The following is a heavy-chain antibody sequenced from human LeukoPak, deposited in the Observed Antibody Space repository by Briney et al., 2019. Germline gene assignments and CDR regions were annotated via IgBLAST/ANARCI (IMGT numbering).Heavy chain of an antibody. V-gene: IGHV1-18*01. CDR1: GYTFTSYG. CDR2: ISAYNGNT. J-gene: IGHJ4*02. Sequence: ASVKVSCKASGYTFTSYGISWVRQAPGQGLEWMGWISAYNGNTNYAQKLQGRVTMTTDTSTSTAYMELRSLRSDDTAVYYCARFWVVPVAQYYFDYWGQGTLVTVSS. CDR3: ARFWVVPVAQYYFDY. D-gene: IGHD2-2*01.